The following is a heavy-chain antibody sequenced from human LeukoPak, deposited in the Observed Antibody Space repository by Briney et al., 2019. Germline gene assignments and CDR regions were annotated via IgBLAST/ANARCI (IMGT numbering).Heavy chain of an antibody. D-gene: IGHD3-9*01. CDR2: IYHSGST. V-gene: IGHV4-38-2*01. CDR1: GYSIGSGYY. J-gene: IGHJ4*02. Sequence: SETLSLTCAVSGYSIGSGYYWGWIRQPPGKGLEWIGSIYHSGSTYYNPSLKSRVTISVDTSKNQFSLKLSSVTAADTAVYYCARRLRYFDWLYDDYWGQGTLVTVSS. CDR3: ARRLRYFDWLYDDY.